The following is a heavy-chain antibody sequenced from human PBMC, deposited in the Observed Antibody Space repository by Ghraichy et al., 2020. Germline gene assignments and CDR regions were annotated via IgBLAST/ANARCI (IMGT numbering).Heavy chain of an antibody. V-gene: IGHV3-23*01. CDR3: AKDDTFCSGDCYSFDAFDI. CDR2: ISVSGART. CDR1: ALTFSRYA. D-gene: IGHD2-21*02. Sequence: GGSLRLSCAASALTFSRYAMSWVRQALGKGMEWVSGISVSGARTYYADSVKGRITISRDNSKNTLYLQMNSLRAEDTAVYYCAKDDTFCSGDCYSFDAFDIWRQRTLFSLSS. J-gene: IGHJ3*02.